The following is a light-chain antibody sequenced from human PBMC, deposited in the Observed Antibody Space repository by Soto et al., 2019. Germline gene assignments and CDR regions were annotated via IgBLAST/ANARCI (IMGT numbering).Light chain of an antibody. CDR1: QNIRSS. V-gene: IGKV3-20*01. CDR3: QQYGSSPHP. CDR2: GIS. J-gene: IGKJ5*01. Sequence: EVVMTQSPASLSASPGERVTLSCRASQNIRSSLAWYQQRPGQAPRLLMYGISRRATGIPDRFSGSGSGTDFTLTISRLEPEDFAVYYCQQYGSSPHPFGQGTRLEIK.